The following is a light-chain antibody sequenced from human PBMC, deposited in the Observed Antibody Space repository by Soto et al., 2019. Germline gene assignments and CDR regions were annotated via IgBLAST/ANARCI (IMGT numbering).Light chain of an antibody. CDR2: PVS. J-gene: IGKJ1*01. CDR1: QSISNS. Sequence: DIQMNQSPSSLSASVGDRITITCRASQSISNSLHWYQQKPGKAPKLLIYPVSTLQSGVPSRFSASGSGTYFTLTITSLQPEDFATYDCQQSYSSPRTFGPGTKVNI. V-gene: IGKV1-39*01. CDR3: QQSYSSPRT.